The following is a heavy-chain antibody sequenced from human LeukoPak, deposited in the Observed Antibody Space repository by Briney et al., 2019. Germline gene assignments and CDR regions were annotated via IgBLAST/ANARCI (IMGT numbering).Heavy chain of an antibody. Sequence: GASVKVSCKASGGIFSSYAISWVRQAPGQGLEWMGGIIPIFGTANYAQKFQGRVTITADKSTSTAYMELSSLRSEDTAVYYCASYNDFWSGYYTASGSNWYYYYMDVWGKGTTVTVSS. V-gene: IGHV1-69*06. J-gene: IGHJ6*03. CDR2: IIPIFGTA. CDR3: ASYNDFWSGYYTASGSNWYYYYMDV. D-gene: IGHD3-3*01. CDR1: GGIFSSYA.